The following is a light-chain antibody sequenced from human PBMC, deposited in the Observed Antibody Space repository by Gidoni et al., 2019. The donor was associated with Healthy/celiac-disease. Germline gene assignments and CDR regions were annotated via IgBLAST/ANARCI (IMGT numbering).Light chain of an antibody. Sequence: QSALTQPASVSGSPGQSITISCTGTSSDVGSYNLVSWYQQHASKAPKLMIYEVSKRPSGVSNRFSGSKSGNTASLTISGLQAEDEADYYCCSYAGSSTHVVFGGGTKLTVL. CDR2: EVS. V-gene: IGLV2-23*02. CDR3: CSYAGSSTHVV. J-gene: IGLJ2*01. CDR1: SSDVGSYNL.